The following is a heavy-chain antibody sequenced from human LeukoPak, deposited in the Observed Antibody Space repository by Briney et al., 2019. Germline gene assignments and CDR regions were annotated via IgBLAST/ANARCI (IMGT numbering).Heavy chain of an antibody. CDR3: ARDFIAAASGRPDY. Sequence: GGSLRLSCAASGFTFSTYWMSWVRQARGKGLEWVANIKEDGSEKYYGDSVKGRFTISRDNAKNSLYLEMNSLRVEDTAVYYCARDFIAAASGRPDYWGQGTLVTVSS. V-gene: IGHV3-7*01. J-gene: IGHJ4*02. D-gene: IGHD6-13*01. CDR1: GFTFSTYW. CDR2: IKEDGSEK.